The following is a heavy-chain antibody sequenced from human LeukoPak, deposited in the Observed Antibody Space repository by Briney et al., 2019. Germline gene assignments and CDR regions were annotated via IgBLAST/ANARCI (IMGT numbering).Heavy chain of an antibody. D-gene: IGHD2-8*02. J-gene: IGHJ6*03. CDR1: GFTFSSYS. V-gene: IGHV3-48*02. CDR2: ISSSSSTI. Sequence: GGSLRLSCAASGFTFSSYSMNWVRQAPGKGLEWVSYISSSSSTIYYADSVKGRFTISRDNAKNSLYLQMNSLRDEDTAVYYCARSQPEDILLVVYAPQYYYYYYMDVWGKGTTVTVSS. CDR3: ARSQPEDILLVVYAPQYYYYYYMDV.